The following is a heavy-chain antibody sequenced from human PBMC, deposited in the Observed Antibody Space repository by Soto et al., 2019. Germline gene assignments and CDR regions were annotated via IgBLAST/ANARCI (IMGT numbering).Heavy chain of an antibody. Sequence: PSETLSLTCTVSGGSISSDSYYWSWIRHHPGKGLEWIGYIYYSGSTYYNPSLKSRVTISVDTSKNQFSLKLSSVTAADTAVYYCARDQWKGTTHYFDYWGQGTLVTVSS. V-gene: IGHV4-31*03. D-gene: IGHD4-17*01. CDR3: ARDQWKGTTHYFDY. CDR2: IYYSGST. J-gene: IGHJ4*02. CDR1: GGSISSDSYY.